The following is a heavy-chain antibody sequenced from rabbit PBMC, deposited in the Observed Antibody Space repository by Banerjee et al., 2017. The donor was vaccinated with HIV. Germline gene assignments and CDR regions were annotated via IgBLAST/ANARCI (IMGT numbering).Heavy chain of an antibody. CDR3: TRNGDYVNYNYPVWDL. CDR2: IVTGDGNT. V-gene: IGHV1S45*01. J-gene: IGHJ4*01. Sequence: QEQLVESGGDLVQPEGSLTLTCKASGFSFSSSYWICWVRQAPGKGLEWIACIVTGDGNTYYASWAKGRFTISKTSSTTVTLQMTSLTAADTATYFCTRNGDYVNYNYPVWDLWGPGTLVTVS. CDR1: GFSFSSSYW. D-gene: IGHD2-1*01.